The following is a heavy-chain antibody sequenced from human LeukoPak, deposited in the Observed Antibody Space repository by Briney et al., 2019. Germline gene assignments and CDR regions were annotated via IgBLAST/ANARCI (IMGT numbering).Heavy chain of an antibody. V-gene: IGHV3-74*01. CDR2: INSDGSIT. J-gene: IGHJ4*02. D-gene: IGHD2-15*01. Sequence: QPGGSLRLSCAASRCAFSNYWMHWVRQAPGKGLMWVSRINSDGSITSYADSVKGRFTISRDNAKNTLYLQMNSLRAEDTGVYYCARAAAVSAIPSDWGQGTLVIISS. CDR3: ARAAAVSAIPSD. CDR1: RCAFSNYW.